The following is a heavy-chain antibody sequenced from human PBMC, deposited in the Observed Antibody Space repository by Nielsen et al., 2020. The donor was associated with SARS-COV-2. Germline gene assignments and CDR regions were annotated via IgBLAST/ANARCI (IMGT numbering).Heavy chain of an antibody. D-gene: IGHD2-21*01. CDR1: GFTFSSYA. V-gene: IGHV7-4-1*02. J-gene: IGHJ6*02. CDR2: ISTDTGNP. CDR3: VRSLPPYYYSGLDL. Sequence: GESLKISCAASGFTFSSYAMHWVRQAPGQGLEWMGWISTDTGNPTYAHDFTGRFVFALDTSVSTTYLHINSLRAEDTAIYYCVRSLPPYYYSGLDLWGQGSTVTVSS.